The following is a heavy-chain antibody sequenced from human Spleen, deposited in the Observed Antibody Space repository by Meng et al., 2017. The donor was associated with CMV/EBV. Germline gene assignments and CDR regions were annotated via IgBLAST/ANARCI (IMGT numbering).Heavy chain of an antibody. CDR3: ARTNYGDYNWFDP. V-gene: IGHV4-31*03. D-gene: IGHD4-17*01. J-gene: IGHJ5*02. Sequence: QGQVQESGLGLVKPSQTLSLTCTVSGGSISSGGFYWSWIRQHPGKGLEWIGYIYYSGSTYYNPSLRSRVAISIDTSKNQFSLKLTSVTAADTAVYFCARTNYGDYNWFDPWGQGTLVTVSS. CDR1: GGSISSGGFY. CDR2: IYYSGST.